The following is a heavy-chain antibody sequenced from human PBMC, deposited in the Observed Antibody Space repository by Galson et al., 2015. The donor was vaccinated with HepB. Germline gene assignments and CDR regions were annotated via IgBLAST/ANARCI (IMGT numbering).Heavy chain of an antibody. CDR3: VAFSYYDFWSGRD. D-gene: IGHD3-3*01. Sequence: SLRLSCAASGFTFSSYAMHWVRQAPGKGLEYVSAISSNGGSTYYADSVKGRFTISRDNSKNTLYLQMSSLRAEDTAVYYCVAFSYYDFWSGRDWGQGTLVTVSS. CDR1: GFTFSSYA. V-gene: IGHV3-64D*06. CDR2: ISSNGGST. J-gene: IGHJ4*02.